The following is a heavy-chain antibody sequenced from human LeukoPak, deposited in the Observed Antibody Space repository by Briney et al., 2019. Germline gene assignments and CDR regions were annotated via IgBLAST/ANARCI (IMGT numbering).Heavy chain of an antibody. CDR3: ARQRYCSSTSCGGYYYYMDV. CDR2: IYPGDSDT. Sequence: KVSCKASGYTFTGCYMHWVRQMPGKGLEWMGIIYPGDSDTRYSPSFQGQVTISADKSISTAYLQWSSLKASDTAMYYCARQRYCSSTSCGGYYYYMDVWGKGTTVTVSS. J-gene: IGHJ6*03. D-gene: IGHD2-2*01. CDR1: GYTFTGCY. V-gene: IGHV5-51*01.